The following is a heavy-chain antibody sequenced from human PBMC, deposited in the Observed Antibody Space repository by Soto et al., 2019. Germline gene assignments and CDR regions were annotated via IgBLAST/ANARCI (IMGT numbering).Heavy chain of an antibody. V-gene: IGHV4-59*01. Sequence: ETLSLTCTVSGGSISSDYWSWVRQPPGKGLEWIGYIYYSGSTNYNPSLESRVTIALDPSKNKFSLKLTSLTTADTAVYFCARVGGVAARTFSYWGQGTLVTVSS. J-gene: IGHJ4*02. CDR1: GGSISSDY. CDR3: ARVGGVAARTFSY. CDR2: IYYSGST. D-gene: IGHD6-6*01.